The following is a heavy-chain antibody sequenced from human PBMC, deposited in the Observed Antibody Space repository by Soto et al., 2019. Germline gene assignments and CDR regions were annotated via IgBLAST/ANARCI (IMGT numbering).Heavy chain of an antibody. J-gene: IGHJ4*02. V-gene: IGHV3-21*01. D-gene: IGHD6-13*01. CDR2: ISSSSSYI. Sequence: GGSLRLSCAASGFTFSSYSMNWVRQAPGKGLEWVSSISSSSSYIYYADSVKGRFTISRDNSKNTLYLQMNSLRAEDTAVYYCARAGYSSSWSPFLDYWGQGTLVTVSS. CDR3: ARAGYSSSWSPFLDY. CDR1: GFTFSSYS.